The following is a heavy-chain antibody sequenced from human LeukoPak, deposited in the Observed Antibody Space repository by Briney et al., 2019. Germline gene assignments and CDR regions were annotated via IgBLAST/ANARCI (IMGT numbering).Heavy chain of an antibody. CDR1: GFTFSTYW. V-gene: IGHV3-7*01. CDR2: IRQDAGEK. J-gene: IGHJ3*02. CDR3: VRDEAYAFDI. Sequence: GGSLRLSCAASGFTFSTYWMSWVRQAPGKGLEWVANIRQDAGEKYYVDSVKGRFTISRDNAKNSLYLQMNSLRAEDTAVYYCVRDEAYAFDIWGQGTMVTVSS.